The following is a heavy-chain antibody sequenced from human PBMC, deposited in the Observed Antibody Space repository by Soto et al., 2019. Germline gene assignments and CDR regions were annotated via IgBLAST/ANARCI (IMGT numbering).Heavy chain of an antibody. CDR1: GFTFSSYS. V-gene: IGHV3-48*02. CDR2: ISSSSSTI. D-gene: IGHD4-17*01. CDR3: ARLPSSYDGDDVVEGVMDV. J-gene: IGHJ6*02. Sequence: GGSLRLSCAASGFTFSSYSMNWVRQAPGKGLEWVSYISSSSSTIYYADSVKGRFTISRDNAKNSLYLQMNSLRDEDTAVYYCARLPSSYDGDDVVEGVMDVWGQGTTVTVSS.